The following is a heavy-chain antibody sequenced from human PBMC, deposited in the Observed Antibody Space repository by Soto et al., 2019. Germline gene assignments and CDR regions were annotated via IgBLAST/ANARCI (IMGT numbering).Heavy chain of an antibody. J-gene: IGHJ6*03. CDR1: GGSFSSYT. V-gene: IGHV1-69*02. Sequence: GASVKVSFKASGGSFSSYTISWVRQAPGQGLEWMGRIIPILGIANYAQKFQGRVTITADKSTSTAYMELSSLRSEDTAVYYCARAPLRSDYYMDVWGKGTTVTVSS. CDR2: IIPILGIA. CDR3: ARAPLRSDYYMDV. D-gene: IGHD4-17*01.